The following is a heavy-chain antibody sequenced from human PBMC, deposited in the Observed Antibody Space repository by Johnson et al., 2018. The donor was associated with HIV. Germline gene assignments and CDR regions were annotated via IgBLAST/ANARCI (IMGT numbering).Heavy chain of an antibody. CDR1: GFTVSSNY. CDR3: ARDITAARPSAFDI. D-gene: IGHD6-6*01. Sequence: MQLVESGGGLVQPGGSLRLSCAASGFTVSSNYMSWVRLAPGKGLEWVSVIYSGGSTYYADSVKGRFTISRDNSKNTLYLQMNSLRAEDTAVYYCARDITAARPSAFDIWGQGTMVTVSS. CDR2: IYSGGST. J-gene: IGHJ3*02. V-gene: IGHV3-66*01.